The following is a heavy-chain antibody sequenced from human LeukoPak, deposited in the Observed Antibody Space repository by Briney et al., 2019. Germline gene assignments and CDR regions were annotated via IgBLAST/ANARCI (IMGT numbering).Heavy chain of an antibody. J-gene: IGHJ4*02. CDR2: IYYSGST. CDR3: ARTGTGYLTFDY. Sequence: SETLSLTCTVSGVSISSGGYYWSWIRQHPGKGLEWIGYIYYSGSTYYNPSLKSRVTISVDTSKNQFSLKLSSVTAADTAVYYCARTGTGYLTFDYWGQGTLVTVSS. CDR1: GVSISSGGYY. V-gene: IGHV4-31*03. D-gene: IGHD3/OR15-3a*01.